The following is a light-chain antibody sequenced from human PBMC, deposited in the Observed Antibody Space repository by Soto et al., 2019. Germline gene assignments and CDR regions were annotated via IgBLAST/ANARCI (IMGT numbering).Light chain of an antibody. CDR1: QSVTKS. V-gene: IGKV3-11*01. J-gene: IGKJ4*01. Sequence: EIVLTQSPATLSLSPGERATLSCRASQSVTKSLAWYQQKPGQAPRLLIFATSHRATDIHIRFSGSGSESDFTLTIRSLEPEDFAVYYCQQRSYWPTSLTFGGGTKVEIK. CDR3: QQRSYWPTSLT. CDR2: ATS.